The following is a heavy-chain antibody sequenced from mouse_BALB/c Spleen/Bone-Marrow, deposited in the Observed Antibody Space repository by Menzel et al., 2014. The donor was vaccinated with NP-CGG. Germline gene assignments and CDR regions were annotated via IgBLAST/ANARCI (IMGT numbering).Heavy chain of an antibody. CDR3: ARERDLTLDY. CDR1: GFSLTGYG. D-gene: IGHD4-1*01. Sequence: QVHVKQSGPGLVAPSQSLSITCTVSGFSLTGYGVHWVRQPPGKGLEWLGVIWAGGSTDYNSALMSRLSINKDNSKSQVFLKMNSLQTGDTAMYYCARERDLTLDYWGQGTTLTVSS. V-gene: IGHV2-9*02. J-gene: IGHJ2*01. CDR2: IWAGGST.